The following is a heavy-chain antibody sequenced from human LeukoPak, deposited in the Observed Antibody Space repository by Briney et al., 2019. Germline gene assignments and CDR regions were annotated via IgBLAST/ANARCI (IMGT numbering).Heavy chain of an antibody. Sequence: ASVKVSCKASGGTFSSYAISWVRHAPGQGLEWMGGIIPIFGTANYAQKFQGRVTITADESTSTAYMELSSLRSEDTAVYYCARLSTSGVTNDYWGQGTLVTVSS. CDR2: IIPIFGTA. CDR3: ARLSTSGVTNDY. CDR1: GGTFSSYA. J-gene: IGHJ4*02. V-gene: IGHV1-69*01. D-gene: IGHD3-10*01.